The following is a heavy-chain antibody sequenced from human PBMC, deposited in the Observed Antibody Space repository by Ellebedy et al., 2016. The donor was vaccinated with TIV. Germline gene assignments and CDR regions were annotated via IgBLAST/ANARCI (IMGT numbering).Heavy chain of an antibody. CDR3: ARDPGGGGDYGDNWFDP. CDR2: LYKDGKS. Sequence: PGGSLRLSCEASGITVSDYFMNWVRQAPGKGLEWVSVLYKDGKSNYTDSVNGRFTVSRDNSKNTLYLQMDSLRAEDTAVYYCARDPGGGGDYGDNWFDPWGWGTVVTVSS. V-gene: IGHV3-66*01. CDR1: GITVSDYF. J-gene: IGHJ5*02. D-gene: IGHD4-17*01.